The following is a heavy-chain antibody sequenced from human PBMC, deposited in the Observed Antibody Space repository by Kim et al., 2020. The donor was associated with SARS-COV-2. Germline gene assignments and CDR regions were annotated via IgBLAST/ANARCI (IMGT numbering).Heavy chain of an antibody. J-gene: IGHJ4*02. CDR2: ISSSSAYI. V-gene: IGHV3-21*01. CDR1: GFTFSSYN. D-gene: IGHD4-17*01. CDR3: ATLAYGEEPADS. Sequence: GGSLRLSCAASGFTFSSYNINWVRLAPGKGLEWVSSISSSSAYIYYADSVKGRFTISRDNAKNSLYLQMNSLRTEDTAVYYCATLAYGEEPADSWGQGTLVTVSS.